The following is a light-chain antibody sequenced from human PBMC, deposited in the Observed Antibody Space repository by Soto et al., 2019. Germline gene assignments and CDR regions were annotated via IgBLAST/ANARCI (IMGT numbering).Light chain of an antibody. CDR1: ISNIGSNN. CDR2: SNN. CDR3: AAWDDSLNGVV. Sequence: QSVLTQPPSASGTPGQRVTISCSGSISNIGSNNVNWYQQLPGTAPKLLIYSNNQRPSGVPDRFSGSKSGTSASLAISGLQSEDEADYYCAAWDDSLNGVVFGGGTKLTVL. V-gene: IGLV1-44*01. J-gene: IGLJ2*01.